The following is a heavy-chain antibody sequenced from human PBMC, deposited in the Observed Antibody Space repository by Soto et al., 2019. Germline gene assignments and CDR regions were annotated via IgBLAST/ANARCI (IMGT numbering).Heavy chain of an antibody. V-gene: IGHV3-33*01. CDR2: IWYDGSNK. CDR1: GFTFSSYG. D-gene: IGHD5-18*01. CDR3: ARDLRYSYEICMDV. Sequence: GGSLRLSCAASGFTFSSYGMHWVRQAPGKGLEWVAVIWYDGSNKYYADSVKGRFTISRDNSKNTLYLQMNSLRAEDTAVYYCARDLRYSYEICMDVWGQGTTVTVSS. J-gene: IGHJ6*02.